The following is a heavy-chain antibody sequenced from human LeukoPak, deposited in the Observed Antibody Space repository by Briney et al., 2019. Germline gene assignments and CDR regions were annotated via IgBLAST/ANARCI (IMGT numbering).Heavy chain of an antibody. CDR2: IYPSGST. Sequence: SETLSLTCSVSGDSISSGSFYWSWIRQPAGRGLEWIGRIYPSGSTNYNPSLKSRVTISLDTSKNQFSLKLSSVTAADTAVYYCARGFRGPNFDYWGQGTLVTVSS. V-gene: IGHV4-61*02. D-gene: IGHD3-10*01. CDR1: GDSISSGSFY. J-gene: IGHJ4*02. CDR3: ARGFRGPNFDY.